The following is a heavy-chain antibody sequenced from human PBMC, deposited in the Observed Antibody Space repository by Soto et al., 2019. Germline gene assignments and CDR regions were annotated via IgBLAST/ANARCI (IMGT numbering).Heavy chain of an antibody. J-gene: IGHJ6*02. CDR1: GGSFSGYY. Sequence: PSETLSLTCAVYGGSFSGYYWSWIRQPPGKGLEWIGEINHSGSTNYNPSLKSRVTISVDTSKNQFSLKLSSVTAADTAVYYCARGLSYDDYYYYGMDVWGQGTTVTVSS. CDR3: ARGLSYDDYYYYGMDV. D-gene: IGHD5-12*01. CDR2: INHSGST. V-gene: IGHV4-34*01.